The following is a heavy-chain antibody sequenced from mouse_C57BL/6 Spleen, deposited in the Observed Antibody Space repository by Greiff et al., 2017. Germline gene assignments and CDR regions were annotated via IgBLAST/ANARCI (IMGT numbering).Heavy chain of an antibody. CDR1: GFSLSTSGMG. CDR3: ARRGYYGSSLWYFDV. Sequence: QVQLKESGPGILQSSQTLSLTCSFSGFSLSTSGMGVSWIRQPSGKGLEWLAHIYWDDDKRYNPSLKSRLTISKDTSRNQVFLKITSVDTADTATYYCARRGYYGSSLWYFDVWGTGTTVTVSS. V-gene: IGHV8-12*01. D-gene: IGHD1-1*01. J-gene: IGHJ1*03. CDR2: IYWDDDK.